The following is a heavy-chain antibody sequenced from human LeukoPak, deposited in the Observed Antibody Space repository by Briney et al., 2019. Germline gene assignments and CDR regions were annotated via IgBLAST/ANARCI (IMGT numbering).Heavy chain of an antibody. D-gene: IGHD3-10*01. J-gene: IGHJ4*02. Sequence: ASVKVSCKASGYTFTSYGISWVRQAPGQGLEWMGWISAYNGNTNYAQKLQGRVTMTTDTSTSTAYMELRSLRSGDTAVYYCARDLTENYYGSGSYPYYFDYWGQGTLVTVSS. CDR2: ISAYNGNT. V-gene: IGHV1-18*01. CDR3: ARDLTENYYGSGSYPYYFDY. CDR1: GYTFTSYG.